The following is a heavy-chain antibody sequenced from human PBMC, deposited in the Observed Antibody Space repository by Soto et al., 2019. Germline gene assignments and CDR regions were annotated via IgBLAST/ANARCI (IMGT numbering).Heavy chain of an antibody. D-gene: IGHD3-3*01. J-gene: IGHJ3*01. CDR1: GFIFSSFE. CDR2: ISEGGSTI. V-gene: IGHV3-48*03. Sequence: GGSLRLSCAVSGFIFSSFEMNWVRQAPGKGLEWVSYISEGGSTIYYADSVEGRFTISRDNARNSLYLQMSSLRAEDTAVYYCAREGVSVDAFDVWGQGTMVTVSS. CDR3: AREGVSVDAFDV.